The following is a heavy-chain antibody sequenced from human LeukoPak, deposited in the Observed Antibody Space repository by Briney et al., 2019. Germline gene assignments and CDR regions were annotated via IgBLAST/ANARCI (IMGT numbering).Heavy chain of an antibody. CDR3: ARLYDFWSAIDY. J-gene: IGHJ4*02. CDR1: GGSISSSNW. CDR2: IYHSGST. V-gene: IGHV4-4*02. Sequence: KPSETLSLTCAVSGGSISSSNWWSWVRQPPGKGLEWIGEIYHSGSTNYNPSLKSRVTISVDTSKNQFSLKLSSVTAADTAVYYCARLYDFWSAIDYWGQGTLVTVSS. D-gene: IGHD3-3*01.